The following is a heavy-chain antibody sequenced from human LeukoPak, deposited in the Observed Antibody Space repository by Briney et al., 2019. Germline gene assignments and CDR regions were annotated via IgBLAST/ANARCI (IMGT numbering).Heavy chain of an antibody. J-gene: IGHJ4*02. CDR3: ASSRRYCSSTSCYTLRDY. Sequence: PSETLSLTCTVSGGSISSSSYYWGWIRQPPGKGLEWIGSIYYSGSTYYNPSLKSRVTISVDTSKNQFSLKLSSVTGADTAVYYCASSRRYCSSTSCYTLRDYWGQGTLVTVSS. CDR2: IYYSGST. D-gene: IGHD2-2*02. CDR1: GGSISSSSYY. V-gene: IGHV4-39*01.